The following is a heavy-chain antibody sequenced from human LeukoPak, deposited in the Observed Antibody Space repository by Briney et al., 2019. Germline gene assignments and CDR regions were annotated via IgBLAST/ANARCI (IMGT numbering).Heavy chain of an antibody. CDR3: ARSDWNDARLGAFDI. J-gene: IGHJ3*02. V-gene: IGHV4-59*01. D-gene: IGHD1-1*01. Sequence: SETLSLTCTVSGGSIRSYYWSWIRQPPGKGLEWIGYIYYSGSTNYNPSLKSRVTISVDTSKNQFSLNLTSVTAADTAVYYCARSDWNDARLGAFDIWGQGTMVTVSS. CDR2: IYYSGST. CDR1: GGSIRSYY.